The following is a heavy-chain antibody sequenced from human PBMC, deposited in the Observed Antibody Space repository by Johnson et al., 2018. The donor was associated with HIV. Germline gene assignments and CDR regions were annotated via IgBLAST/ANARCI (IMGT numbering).Heavy chain of an antibody. V-gene: IGHV3-30-3*01. CDR2: ISYDGSYK. D-gene: IGHD3-22*01. Sequence: QVQLVESGGGVVQPGRSLRLSCAASGFTFSSYAIHWVRQAPGKGLEWVAIISYDGSYKYYADSVMGRFTISRDNSKTTLFLQMNSLRADDTAVYYCVRRFYDSSAFDIWGQGTLVTVSS. CDR1: GFTFSSYA. J-gene: IGHJ3*02. CDR3: VRRFYDSSAFDI.